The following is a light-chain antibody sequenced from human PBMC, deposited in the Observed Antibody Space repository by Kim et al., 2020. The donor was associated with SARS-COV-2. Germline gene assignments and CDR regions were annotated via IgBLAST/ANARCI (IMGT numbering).Light chain of an antibody. V-gene: IGKV3-15*01. CDR3: QQYNYWWT. Sequence: SVSPGERATLSCRASQSVSSNLAWYQQKPGQAPRLLIYDASTRATGIPARFSGSGSGTEFTLTISSLQSEDFTLYYCQQYNYWWTFGQGTKVDIK. CDR1: QSVSSN. CDR2: DAS. J-gene: IGKJ1*01.